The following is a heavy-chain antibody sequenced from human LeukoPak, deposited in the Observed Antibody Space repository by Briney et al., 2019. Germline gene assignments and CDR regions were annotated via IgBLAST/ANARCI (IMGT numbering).Heavy chain of an antibody. CDR2: INHSGST. V-gene: IGHV4-34*01. D-gene: IGHD3-3*01. CDR3: ARVGRFLEWLLSSSYYYYMDV. Sequence: SVTLSLTCAVYGGSFSGYYWSWIRQPPGKGLEWIGEINHSGSTNYNPSLKSRVTISVDTSKNQFSLKLSSVTAADTAVYYCARVGRFLEWLLSSSYYYYMDVWGKGTTVTVSS. J-gene: IGHJ6*03. CDR1: GGSFSGYY.